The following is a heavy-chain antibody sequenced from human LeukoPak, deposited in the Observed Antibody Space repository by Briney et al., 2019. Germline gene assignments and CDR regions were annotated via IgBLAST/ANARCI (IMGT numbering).Heavy chain of an antibody. J-gene: IGHJ6*03. CDR1: GGSISSSSYY. V-gene: IGHV4-39*07. Sequence: SETLSLTCTVSGGSISSSSYYWGWIRQPPGKGLEWIGSIYYSGTTYYNPSLKSRVTISVDTSKNQFSLNRISVTAADTAYYMDVWGKRTTVTGSS. CDR3: V. CDR2: IYYSGTT.